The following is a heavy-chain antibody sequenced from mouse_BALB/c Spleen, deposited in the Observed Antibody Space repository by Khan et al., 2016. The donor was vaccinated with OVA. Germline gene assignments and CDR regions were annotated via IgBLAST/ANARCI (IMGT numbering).Heavy chain of an antibody. CDR1: GYSITSDYA. J-gene: IGHJ4*01. V-gene: IGHV3-2*02. D-gene: IGHD2-3*01. CDR3: ARDGSRYNYAMDY. Sequence: EVQLQESGPGLVKPSQSLSLTCTVTGYSITSDYAWNWIRQFPGNKLEWMGYINYSSSTNYNPALKSRISITRDTSKNQFFLQLNSVTTADTATYYCARDGSRYNYAMDYWGQGTSVTVSS. CDR2: INYSSST.